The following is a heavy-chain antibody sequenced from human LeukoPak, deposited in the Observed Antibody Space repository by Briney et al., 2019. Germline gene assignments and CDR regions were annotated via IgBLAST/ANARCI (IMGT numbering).Heavy chain of an antibody. CDR2: IKSKTDGGTT. V-gene: IGHV3-15*01. CDR3: TLYLGW. Sequence: GGSLRLSCAASGFTFSNVWMSWVRQAPGKGLEWIGLIKSKTDGGTTDYAAPVKGRFTISRDDSKNTLYLQMNSLETEDTAVYYCTLYLGWWGLGTLVTVSS. J-gene: IGHJ4*02. CDR1: GFTFSNVW.